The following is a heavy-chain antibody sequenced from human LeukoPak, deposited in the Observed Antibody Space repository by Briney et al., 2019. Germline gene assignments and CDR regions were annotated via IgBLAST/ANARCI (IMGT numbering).Heavy chain of an antibody. Sequence: PGGSLRLSCAASGFTFDDYGMSWVRQAPGKGLEWVSCIYWNGGSTCYADSVKGRFTISRDNANNSLYLQMNSLRAEDTALYYCAREPYSGSYCWDYWGKGTLVTVSS. CDR3: AREPYSGSYCWDY. CDR2: IYWNGGST. CDR1: GFTFDDYG. V-gene: IGHV3-20*04. J-gene: IGHJ4*02. D-gene: IGHD1-26*01.